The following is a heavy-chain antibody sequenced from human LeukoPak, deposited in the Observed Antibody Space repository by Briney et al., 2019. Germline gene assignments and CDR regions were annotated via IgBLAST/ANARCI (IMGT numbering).Heavy chain of an antibody. CDR3: ARILMVYALLDNWFDP. D-gene: IGHD2-8*01. CDR2: IKQDGSEK. CDR1: GFTFSSYW. Sequence: GGSLRLSCAASGFTFSSYWMSWVRQAPGKGLEWVANIKQDGSEKYYVDSVKGRFTISRDNAKNSLYLQMNSLRAEDTAVYYCARILMVYALLDNWFDPWGQGTLVTVSS. V-gene: IGHV3-7*01. J-gene: IGHJ5*02.